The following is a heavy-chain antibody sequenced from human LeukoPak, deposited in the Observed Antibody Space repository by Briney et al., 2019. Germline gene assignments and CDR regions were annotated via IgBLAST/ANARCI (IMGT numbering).Heavy chain of an antibody. CDR3: ARASKDYYDSSGYIGY. J-gene: IGHJ4*02. CDR2: IYTSGST. D-gene: IGHD3-22*01. CDR1: DGSFSSGSYY. V-gene: IGHV4-61*02. Sequence: SQTLSLTCTVSDGSFSSGSYYWSWIRQPAGKGLAWIGRIYTSGSTNYNPSLKSRVTISVDTSKNQFSLKLSSVTAADTAVYYCARASKDYYDSSGYIGYWGQGALVTVSS.